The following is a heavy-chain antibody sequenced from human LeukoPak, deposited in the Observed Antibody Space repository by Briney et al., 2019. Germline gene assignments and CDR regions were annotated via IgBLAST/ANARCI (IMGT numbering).Heavy chain of an antibody. CDR1: GYTLTELS. CDR2: FDPEDGET. J-gene: IGHJ4*02. V-gene: IGHV1-24*01. CDR3: ATSHIAVAGTLYSFSY. Sequence: ASVKVSCKVPGYTLTELSMHWVRQAPGKGLEWMGGFDPEDGETIYAQKFQGRVTMTEDTSTDTAYMELSSLRSEDTAVYYCATSHIAVAGTLYSFSYWGQGTLVTVSS. D-gene: IGHD6-19*01.